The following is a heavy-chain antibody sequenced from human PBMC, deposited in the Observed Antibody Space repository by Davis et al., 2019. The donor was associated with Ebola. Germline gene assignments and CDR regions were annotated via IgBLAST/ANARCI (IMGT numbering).Heavy chain of an antibody. CDR3: AGAGYSSGWNFAS. V-gene: IGHV4-59*01. J-gene: IGHJ4*02. D-gene: IGHD6-19*01. Sequence: GSLRLSCTVSGDSMSNYYWSWIRQPPGKGLEWIGYIYSSGNTNSNPSLKSRVTISVDTSKNQFSLKLSSVTAADTAVYFCAGAGYSSGWNFASWGQGTLVTVSS. CDR2: IYSSGNT. CDR1: GDSMSNYY.